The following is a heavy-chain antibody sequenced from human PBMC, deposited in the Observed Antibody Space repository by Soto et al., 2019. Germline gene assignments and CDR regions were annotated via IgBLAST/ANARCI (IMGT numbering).Heavy chain of an antibody. CDR1: GYTFTSYD. CDR2: IIPIFGTA. V-gene: IGHV1-69*13. Sequence: GASVKVSCKASGYTFTSYDINWVRQAPGQGLEWMGGIIPIFGTANYAQKFQGRVTITADESTSTAYMELSSLRSEDTAVYYCARHYNWNDRSWFDPWGQGTLVTVSS. D-gene: IGHD1-20*01. CDR3: ARHYNWNDRSWFDP. J-gene: IGHJ5*02.